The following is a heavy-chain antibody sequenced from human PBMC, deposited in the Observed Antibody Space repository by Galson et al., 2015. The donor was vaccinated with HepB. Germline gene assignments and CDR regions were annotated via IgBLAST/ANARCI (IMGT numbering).Heavy chain of an antibody. Sequence: SLRLSCAASGFTFSSYGMHWVRQAAGKGLEWVAVISYDGSNKYYADSVKGRFTISRDNSKNTLYLQMNSLRAEVTAVYYCAKDTNYDFWSGSYDYWGQGTLVTVSS. D-gene: IGHD3-3*01. J-gene: IGHJ4*02. CDR3: AKDTNYDFWSGSYDY. CDR2: ISYDGSNK. CDR1: GFTFSSYG. V-gene: IGHV3-30*18.